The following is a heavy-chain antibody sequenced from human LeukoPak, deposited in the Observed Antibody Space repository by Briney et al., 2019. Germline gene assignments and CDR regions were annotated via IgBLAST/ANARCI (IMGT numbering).Heavy chain of an antibody. Sequence: GGSLRLSCAASGFTFSTYWMTWVRQAPGRGLEWVANIKQDGTEKSYVDSEKGRFTISRDSAKNSLYLQMNSLTTEDTAVYYCARLGLAGTASYYGMDAWGKGTTVTVSS. CDR2: IKQDGTEK. D-gene: IGHD6-19*01. V-gene: IGHV3-7*03. CDR1: GFTFSTYW. J-gene: IGHJ6*04. CDR3: ARLGLAGTASYYGMDA.